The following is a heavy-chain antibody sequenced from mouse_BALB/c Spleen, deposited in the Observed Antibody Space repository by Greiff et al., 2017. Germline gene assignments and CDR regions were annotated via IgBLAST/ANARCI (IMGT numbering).Heavy chain of an antibody. V-gene: IGHV1-5*01. CDR3: TRRGYLLRGEYYFDY. CDR1: GYTFTSYW. Sequence: EVQLQQSGTVLARPGASVKMSCKASGYTFTSYWMHWVKQRPGQGLEWIGAIYPGNSDTSYNQKFKGKAKLTAVTSTSTAYMELSSLTNEDSAVYYCTRRGYLLRGEYYFDYWGQGTTLTVSS. D-gene: IGHD2-1*01. CDR2: IYPGNSDT. J-gene: IGHJ2*01.